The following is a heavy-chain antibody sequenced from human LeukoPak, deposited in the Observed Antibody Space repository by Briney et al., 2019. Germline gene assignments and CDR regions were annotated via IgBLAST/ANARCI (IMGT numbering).Heavy chain of an antibody. V-gene: IGHV3-30*18. Sequence: GGSLRLSCAASGFTFSSYGMHWVRQAPGEGLEWVAVISYDGSNKYYADSVKGRFTISRDNSKNTLYLQMNSLRAEDTAVYYCAKGRDGYNWIWGQGTLVTVSS. D-gene: IGHD5-24*01. CDR2: ISYDGSNK. CDR3: AKGRDGYNWI. CDR1: GFTFSSYG. J-gene: IGHJ4*02.